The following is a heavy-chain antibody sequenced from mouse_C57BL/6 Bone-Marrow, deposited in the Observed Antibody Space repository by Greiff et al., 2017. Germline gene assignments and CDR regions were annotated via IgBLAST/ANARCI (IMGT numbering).Heavy chain of an antibody. Sequence: EVQGVESGGGLVQPKGSLKLSCAASGFTFNTYAMHWVRQAPGKGLEWVARIRSKSSNYATYYADSVKDRFTISRDDSQSMLYLQMNNLKTEDTAMYYCVRDGSYDYDGARFAYWGQGTLVTVSA. D-gene: IGHD2-4*01. CDR3: VRDGSYDYDGARFAY. CDR1: GFTFNTYA. J-gene: IGHJ3*01. CDR2: IRSKSSNYAT. V-gene: IGHV10-3*01.